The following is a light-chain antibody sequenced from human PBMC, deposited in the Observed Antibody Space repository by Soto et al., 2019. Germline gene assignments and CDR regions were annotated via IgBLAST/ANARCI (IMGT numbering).Light chain of an antibody. J-gene: IGLJ3*02. V-gene: IGLV4-69*01. Sequence: QPVLTQSPSASASLGASVKLTCTLSSGHSSYAIAWHQQQPEKGPRYLMKLNSDGSHSKVDGIPDRFSGSSSGAERYLTISSLQSEDDADYYCQTWGTGIQVFGGGTKLTVL. CDR1: SGHSSYA. CDR3: QTWGTGIQV. CDR2: LNSDGSH.